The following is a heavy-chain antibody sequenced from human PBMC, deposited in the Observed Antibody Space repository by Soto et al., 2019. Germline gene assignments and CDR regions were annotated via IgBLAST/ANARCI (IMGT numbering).Heavy chain of an antibody. D-gene: IGHD3-22*01. Sequence: QVQLVQSGAEVKKPGSSVKVSCKASGGTFSSYAISWVRQAPGQGLEWMGGIIPIFGTANYAQKFQGRVTITADKSTSTAYMELSSLRSEDTAVYYCATTAPPMIVVATPYYFDYWGQGTLVTVSS. CDR3: ATTAPPMIVVATPYYFDY. CDR1: GGTFSSYA. V-gene: IGHV1-69*06. J-gene: IGHJ4*02. CDR2: IIPIFGTA.